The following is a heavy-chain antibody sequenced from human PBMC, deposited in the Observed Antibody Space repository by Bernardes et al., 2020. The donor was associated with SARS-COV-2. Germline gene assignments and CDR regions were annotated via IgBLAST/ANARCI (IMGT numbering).Heavy chain of an antibody. D-gene: IGHD4-4*01. CDR2: ISGSGGST. CDR3: AIQRPPNWFDP. J-gene: IGHJ5*02. Sequence: GGSLRLSCAASGFTFSSYALSWVRQAPGKGLEWVSDISGSGGSTYYADSVKGRFTISRDNSKNTLYLQMNSLRAEDTAVYYCAIQRPPNWFDPWGQGTLVTVSS. V-gene: IGHV3-23*01. CDR1: GFTFSSYA.